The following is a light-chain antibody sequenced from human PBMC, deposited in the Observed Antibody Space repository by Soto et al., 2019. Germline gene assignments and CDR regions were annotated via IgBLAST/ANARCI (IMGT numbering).Light chain of an antibody. Sequence: VLTQSPATLSLSPGERATLSCRASQSISNFLAWYQQKPGQAPRLLIYDASKRATGIPVRFSGSGSGTDFTLTISSLEPEDFAVYYCQQRSNWPPEYTFGQGTKLEIK. CDR3: QQRSNWPPEYT. CDR2: DAS. CDR1: QSISNF. J-gene: IGKJ2*01. V-gene: IGKV3-11*01.